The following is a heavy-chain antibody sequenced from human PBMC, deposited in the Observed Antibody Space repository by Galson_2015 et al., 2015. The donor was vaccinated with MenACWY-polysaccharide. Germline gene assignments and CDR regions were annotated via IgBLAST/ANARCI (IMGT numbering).Heavy chain of an antibody. CDR1: GGSISSSSYY. V-gene: IGHV4-39*01. CDR2: IYYGGST. CDR3: ARQGGSGWSHDY. D-gene: IGHD6-19*01. Sequence: ETLSLTCTVSGGSISSSSYYWGWIRQPPGEGLEWIGTIYYGGSTYYNPSLKSRVTISVDTSKNQFSLKLTSVTAADTAVYYCARQGGSGWSHDYWGQGTLVTVSS. J-gene: IGHJ4*02.